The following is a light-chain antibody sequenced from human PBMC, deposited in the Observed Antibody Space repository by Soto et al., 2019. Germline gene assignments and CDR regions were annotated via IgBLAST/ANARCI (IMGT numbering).Light chain of an antibody. CDR3: QQYGSSPMT. Sequence: EIWVTQSPGTLSLAPGERATLSCRASQSVSSNYLAWYQQKPGQAPRLLIYGASSRATGIPDRFSGSRSGTDFTLTISRLEREEFAVYYCQQYGSSPMTVGQGTRLEIK. V-gene: IGKV3-20*01. J-gene: IGKJ5*01. CDR1: QSVSSNY. CDR2: GAS.